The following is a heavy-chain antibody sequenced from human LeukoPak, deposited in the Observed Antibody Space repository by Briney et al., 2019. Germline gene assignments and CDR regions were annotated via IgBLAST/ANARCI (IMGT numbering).Heavy chain of an antibody. J-gene: IGHJ4*02. Sequence: SETLSLTCAVSGGSISSANWWSWVRQPPGKGLEWIGEIHHSGTTTYNPSLKSRLTISVDKSKNQFFLTLNSVTAADTAVYYCARGGGPNDPFDYWGQGTLVTVSS. V-gene: IGHV4-4*02. CDR1: GGSISSANW. CDR3: ARGGGPNDPFDY. CDR2: IHHSGTT. D-gene: IGHD3-16*01.